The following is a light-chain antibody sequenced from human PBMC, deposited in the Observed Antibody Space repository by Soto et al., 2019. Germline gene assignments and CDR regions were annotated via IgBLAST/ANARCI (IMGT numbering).Light chain of an antibody. J-gene: IGLJ1*01. CDR2: SNN. CDR3: AAWDDSLSGYV. V-gene: IGLV1-47*02. CDR1: SSNIGSNY. Sequence: QSVLTQPLSASGTTGQRVTISCSGSSSNIGSNYVYWYQQLPGTAPKLLIYSNNQRPSGAPDRFSGSTSGTSASLAISGLRSEDEADYYCAAWDDSLSGYVFGTGTKVTVL.